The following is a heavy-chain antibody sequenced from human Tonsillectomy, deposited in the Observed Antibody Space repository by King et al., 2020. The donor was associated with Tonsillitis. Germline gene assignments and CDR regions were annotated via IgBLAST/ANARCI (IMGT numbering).Heavy chain of an antibody. CDR2: IHHSGST. Sequence: VQLQESGPGLVKPSETLSLTCTVSGDSINTYYWSWIRRPPGKGLEWIGYIHHSGSTNYNPSLRSRLAISLDTSKNQFSLKLTSVTATDTAVYYCAGLFPLTIAGSYYYHSMDVWGQGTSVTVSS. CDR1: GDSINTYY. V-gene: IGHV4-59*01. J-gene: IGHJ6*02. D-gene: IGHD6-13*01. CDR3: AGLFPLTIAGSYYYHSMDV.